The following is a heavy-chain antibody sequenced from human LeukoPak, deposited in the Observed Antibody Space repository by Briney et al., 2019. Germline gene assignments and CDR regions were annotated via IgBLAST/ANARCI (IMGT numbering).Heavy chain of an antibody. Sequence: SETLSLTCTVSGGSINSYYWSWIRQPPGKGLEWIGYIYYSGSTNYNPSLKSRVTISVDTSKNQFSLKLSSVTAADTAAYYCARGNGGGYYYGMDVWGQGTTVTVSS. CDR1: GGSINSYY. CDR3: ARGNGGGYYYGMDV. CDR2: IYYSGST. V-gene: IGHV4-59*01. J-gene: IGHJ6*02. D-gene: IGHD2-15*01.